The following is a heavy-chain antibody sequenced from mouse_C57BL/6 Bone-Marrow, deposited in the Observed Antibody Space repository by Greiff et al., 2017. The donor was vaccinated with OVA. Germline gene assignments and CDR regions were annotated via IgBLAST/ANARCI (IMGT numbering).Heavy chain of an antibody. V-gene: IGHV1-18*01. CDR1: GYTFTDYN. J-gene: IGHJ3*01. CDR3: ARSYYEYEKFAY. Sequence: VQLQQSGPELVKPGASVKIPCKASGYTFTDYNMDWVKQSHGKSLEWIGDINPNNGGTIYNQKFKGKATLTVDKSSSTAYMELRSLTSEDTAVYYCARSYYEYEKFAYWGQGTLVTVSA. CDR2: INPNNGGT. D-gene: IGHD2-4*01.